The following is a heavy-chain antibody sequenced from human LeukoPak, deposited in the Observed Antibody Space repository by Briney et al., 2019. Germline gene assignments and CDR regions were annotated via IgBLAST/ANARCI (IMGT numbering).Heavy chain of an antibody. CDR2: ISSSSLSYI. J-gene: IGHJ4*02. V-gene: IGHV3-21*01. D-gene: IGHD1-26*01. CDR3: ARAAGGTSRDY. CDR1: GFTFNSYS. Sequence: PGGSLRLSCAASGFTFNSYSMNWVRQAPGKGLEWVSSISSSSLSYIYYADSVKGRFTIFRDNAKNSLYLQMNSLRDDDTAVYYCARAAGGTSRDYWGQGTLVTVSS.